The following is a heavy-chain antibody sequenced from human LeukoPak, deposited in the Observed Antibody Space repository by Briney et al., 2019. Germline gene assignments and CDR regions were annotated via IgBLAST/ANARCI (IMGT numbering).Heavy chain of an antibody. D-gene: IGHD6-19*01. J-gene: IGHJ5*02. CDR3: ASIAVAGTWFDP. Sequence: PGGSLRLSCAASGFTFCSYGMHWVRQAPGKGLEWVAVISYDGSNKYYADSVKGRFTISRDNSKNTLYLQMNSLRAEDTAVYYCASIAVAGTWFDPWGQGTLVTVSS. V-gene: IGHV3-30*03. CDR2: ISYDGSNK. CDR1: GFTFCSYG.